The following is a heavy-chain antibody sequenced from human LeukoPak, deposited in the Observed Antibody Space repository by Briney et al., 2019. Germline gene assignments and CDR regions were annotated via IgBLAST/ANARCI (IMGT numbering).Heavy chain of an antibody. CDR2: IKSKTDGGTT. J-gene: IGHJ4*02. V-gene: IGHV3-15*07. CDR3: ARAQKLKGLRD. Sequence: GGSLRLSCAASGFTFSNAWMNWVRQAPGKGLEWVGRIKSKTDGGTTDYAAPVKGRFTISRDDSKNTLYLQMNSLRAEDTAVYYCARAQKLKGLRDWGQGTLVTVSS. D-gene: IGHD1-7*01. CDR1: GFTFSNAW.